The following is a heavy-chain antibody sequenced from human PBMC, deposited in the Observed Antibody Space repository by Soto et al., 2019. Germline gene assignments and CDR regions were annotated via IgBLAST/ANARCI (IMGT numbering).Heavy chain of an antibody. Sequence: QVQLVESGGGVVQPGRSLRLSCAASGFTFSSYGMHWVRQAPGKGLEWVAVIWYDGSNKYYADSVKGRFTISRDNSKNRLCLQMNSLRAEDTAVYYCARSRDLWFGELGIDPWGQGTLVTVSS. CDR1: GFTFSSYG. CDR2: IWYDGSNK. V-gene: IGHV3-33*01. CDR3: ARSRDLWFGELGIDP. J-gene: IGHJ5*02. D-gene: IGHD3-10*01.